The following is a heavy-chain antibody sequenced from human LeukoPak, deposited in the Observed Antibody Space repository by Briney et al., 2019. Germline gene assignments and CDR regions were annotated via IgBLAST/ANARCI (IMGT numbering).Heavy chain of an antibody. CDR3: ARVAGSSSWSDNWFDP. V-gene: IGHV7-4-1*02. J-gene: IGHJ5*02. CDR1: GYTFTSYA. D-gene: IGHD6-13*01. CDR2: INTNTGNP. Sequence: GASVKVSCKASGYTFTSYAMNWVRQAPAQGLEWMGWINTNTGNPTYAQGFTGRFVFSLDTSVSTAYLQISSLKAEDTAVYYCARVAGSSSWSDNWFDPWGQGTLVTVSS.